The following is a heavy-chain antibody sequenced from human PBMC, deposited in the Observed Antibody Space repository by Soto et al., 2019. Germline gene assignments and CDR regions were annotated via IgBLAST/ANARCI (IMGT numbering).Heavy chain of an antibody. CDR3: ARGVFDGCATNYTVLAL. D-gene: IGHD2-2*02. V-gene: IGHV1-2*02. Sequence: ASEKVSCTASGYTFTGYYLHWVRQAPGHGLEWMGWINPNTGGTNYAQKFQDRVTMTRDRSISTAYMEMSSLRSDDTAVFYCARGVFDGCATNYTVLALRGQRSVVIGSS. CDR1: GYTFTGYY. CDR2: INPNTGGT. J-gene: IGHJ1*01.